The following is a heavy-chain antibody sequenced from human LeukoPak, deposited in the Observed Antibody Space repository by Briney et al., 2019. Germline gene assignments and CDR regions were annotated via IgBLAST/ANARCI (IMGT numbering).Heavy chain of an antibody. D-gene: IGHD5-18*01. CDR2: ISWNSGSI. J-gene: IGHJ4*02. Sequence: PGRSLRLSCAASGFTFDDYAMHWVRQAPGKGLEWVSGISWNSGSIGYADSVKGRFTISRDNAKNSLYLQMNSLRAEDTALYYCAKDSSGYSYGSTVDYWGQGTLVTVSS. CDR3: AKDSSGYSYGSTVDY. V-gene: IGHV3-9*01. CDR1: GFTFDDYA.